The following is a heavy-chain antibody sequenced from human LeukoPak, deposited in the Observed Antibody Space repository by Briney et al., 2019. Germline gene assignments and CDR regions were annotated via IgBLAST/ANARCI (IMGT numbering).Heavy chain of an antibody. Sequence: GGSLRLSCAASGFTFSSYWMSWVRQAPGKGLEWVANIKQDGSEKYYVDSVKGRFTISRDNAKNSLYLQMNSLRAEDTAVYYCARDLASSYYYDSSGLVGFDYWGQGTLVTVSS. CDR1: GFTFSSYW. CDR2: IKQDGSEK. J-gene: IGHJ4*02. CDR3: ARDLASSYYYDSSGLVGFDY. V-gene: IGHV3-7*01. D-gene: IGHD3-22*01.